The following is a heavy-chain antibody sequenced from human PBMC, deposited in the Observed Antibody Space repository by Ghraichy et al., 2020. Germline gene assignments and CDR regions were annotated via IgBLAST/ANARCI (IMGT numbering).Heavy chain of an antibody. V-gene: IGHV4-38-2*02. Sequence: SQTLSLTCDVSGYSISSGFYWGWIRQPPGKGLEWIGSIYHSGSTHYNSSLKSRVTISLDMSKNQFSLKLSSVTAADTAVYYCARELTEYSSSSRPFDYWGQGTLVTVSS. J-gene: IGHJ4*02. CDR2: IYHSGST. CDR1: GYSISSGFY. D-gene: IGHD6-6*01. CDR3: ARELTEYSSSSRPFDY.